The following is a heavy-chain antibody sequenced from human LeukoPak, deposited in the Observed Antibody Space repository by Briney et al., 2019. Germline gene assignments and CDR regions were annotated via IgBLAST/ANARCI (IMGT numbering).Heavy chain of an antibody. CDR3: VRKEGYYGSMDV. CDR1: GNSISSGDNY. CDR2: IYTSGST. Sequence: SETPSLTCTVSGNSISSGDNYWSWIRQPAGKGLEWIGRIYTSGSTNYNPSLKSRVTISVDTSKNQFSLKLSSVTAADTAVYYCVRKEGYYGSMDVWGKGTTVTVSS. V-gene: IGHV4-61*02. D-gene: IGHD3-10*01. J-gene: IGHJ6*03.